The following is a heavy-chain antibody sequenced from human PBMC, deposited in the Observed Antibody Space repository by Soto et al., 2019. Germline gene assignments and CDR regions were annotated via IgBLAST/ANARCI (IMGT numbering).Heavy chain of an antibody. CDR1: GFTLSSYS. J-gene: IGHJ5*02. D-gene: IGHD6-25*01. CDR3: AKEGAAAPFDP. Sequence: RLSCAASGFTLSSYSMNWVRQAPGKGLEWVSSIGSTSTYINYADSVKGRFTVSRDNAKNSLHLQMDSLRAEDTAVYYCAKEGAAAPFDPWGQGTLVTSPQ. V-gene: IGHV3-21*01. CDR2: IGSTSTYI.